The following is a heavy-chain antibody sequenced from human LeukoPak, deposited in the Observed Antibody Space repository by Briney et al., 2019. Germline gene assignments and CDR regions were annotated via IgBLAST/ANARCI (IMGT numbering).Heavy chain of an antibody. Sequence: GGSLRLSCAASGFTFSSYAMHWVRQAPGKGLEYVSAISSNGGSTYYANSLKGRFTISRDNSKNTLYLQMGSLRAEDMAVYYCARDHGDHYYYYYYMDVWGKGTTVTVSS. V-gene: IGHV3-64*01. J-gene: IGHJ6*03. D-gene: IGHD4-17*01. CDR1: GFTFSSYA. CDR2: ISSNGGST. CDR3: ARDHGDHYYYYYYMDV.